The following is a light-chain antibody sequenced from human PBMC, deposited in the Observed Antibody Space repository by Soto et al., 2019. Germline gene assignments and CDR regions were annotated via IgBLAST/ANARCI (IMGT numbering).Light chain of an antibody. CDR3: SSFRSGSTL. J-gene: IGLJ1*01. V-gene: IGLV2-14*01. Sequence: QSALTQPASVSRSPGQSVTISCTGTSSDVGGYDFVSWYQQHPGKAPKLMIYEVSNRPSGVSSRFSGSKSGNTASLTISGLQADDEADYYCSSFRSGSTLFGTGTKLTVL. CDR2: EVS. CDR1: SSDVGGYDF.